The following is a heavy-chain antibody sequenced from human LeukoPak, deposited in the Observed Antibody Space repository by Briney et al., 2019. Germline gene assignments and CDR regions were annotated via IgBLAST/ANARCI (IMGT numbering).Heavy chain of an antibody. CDR3: ARDLGRVGIVVVPAAN. J-gene: IGHJ4*02. V-gene: IGHV4-39*07. CDR2: IYYSGST. Sequence: SETLSLTCTVSGGSISSSSYYWGWIRQPPGKGLEWIGSIYYSGSTYYNPSLKSRVTISVDASKNQFSLKLSSVTAADTAVYYCARDLGRVGIVVVPAANWGQGTLVTVSS. D-gene: IGHD2-2*03. CDR1: GGSISSSSYY.